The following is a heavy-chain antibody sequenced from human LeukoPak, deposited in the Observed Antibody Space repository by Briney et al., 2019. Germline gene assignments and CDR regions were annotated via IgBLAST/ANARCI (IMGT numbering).Heavy chain of an antibody. J-gene: IGHJ6*03. CDR2: ISAYNGNT. CDR1: GYTFTSYG. CDR3: ARANSGYDLMGGYYYYMDV. Sequence: GASVKVSCKASGYTFTSYGISWVRQAPGQGLEWMGWISAYNGNTNYAQKLQGRVTMTTDTSTSTAYMELRSLRSDDTAVYYCARANSGYDLMGGYYYYMDVWGKGTTVTVSS. D-gene: IGHD5-12*01. V-gene: IGHV1-18*01.